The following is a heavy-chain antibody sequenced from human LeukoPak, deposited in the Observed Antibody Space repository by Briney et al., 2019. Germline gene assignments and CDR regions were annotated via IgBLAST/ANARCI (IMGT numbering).Heavy chain of an antibody. Sequence: SETLSLTCTVSGGSISSSSYYWGWIRQPPGKGLEWIGSIYYSGSTYYNPSLKSRVTISVDTSKNQFSLKLSSVTAADTAVYYCARESYRLLDAFDIWGQGTMVTVSS. CDR1: GGSISSSSYY. V-gene: IGHV4-39*07. CDR2: IYYSGST. D-gene: IGHD3-16*02. J-gene: IGHJ3*02. CDR3: ARESYRLLDAFDI.